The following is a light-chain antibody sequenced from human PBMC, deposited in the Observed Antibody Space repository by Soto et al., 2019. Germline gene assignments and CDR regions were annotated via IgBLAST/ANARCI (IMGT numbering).Light chain of an antibody. CDR1: SSDVGYDNY. CDR2: ESS. V-gene: IGLV2-14*01. CDR3: TSHTASSTWV. Sequence: QSALTQPASVSGSPGQSITISCTGTSSDVGYDNYVSWFQQHPGKAPKLMIYESSRRPAGVSNRFSGSKSANTASLTISGLQAEDEADYYCTSHTASSTWVFGGGTKVTVL. J-gene: IGLJ3*02.